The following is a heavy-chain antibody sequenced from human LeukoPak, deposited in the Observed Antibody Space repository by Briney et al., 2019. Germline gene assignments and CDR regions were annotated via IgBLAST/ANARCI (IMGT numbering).Heavy chain of an antibody. D-gene: IGHD3-22*01. CDR2: ISSSGSTI. J-gene: IGHJ4*02. CDR1: GFTFSSYE. Sequence: GGSLRLSCAASGFTFSSYEMNWVRQAPGKGLEWVSYISSSGSTIYYADSVKGRFTISRDNAKNTLYLQMNSLRAEDTAVYYCARLSYDSSGYCFDYWGQGTLVTVSS. V-gene: IGHV3-48*03. CDR3: ARLSYDSSGYCFDY.